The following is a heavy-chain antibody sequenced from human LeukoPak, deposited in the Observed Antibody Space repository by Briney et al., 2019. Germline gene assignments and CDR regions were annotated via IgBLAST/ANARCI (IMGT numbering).Heavy chain of an antibody. CDR2: IYQSGST. CDR3: ARSGSYFSFDI. CDR1: GGSLSGGGYS. V-gene: IGHV4-30-2*06. D-gene: IGHD1-26*01. J-gene: IGHJ3*02. Sequence: SQTLSLTCAVSGGSLSGGGYSWSWIRQSPGKGLEWIGYIYQSGSTYYNPSLKSRVTISVDRSKNQFSLKLSSLTAADTAVYYCARSGSYFSFDIWGQGTMVTVSS.